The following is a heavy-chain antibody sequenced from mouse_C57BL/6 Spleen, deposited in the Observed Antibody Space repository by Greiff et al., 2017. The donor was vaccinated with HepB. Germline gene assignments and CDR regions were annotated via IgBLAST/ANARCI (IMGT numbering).Heavy chain of an antibody. CDR2: IDPANGNT. CDR1: GFNIQNTY. D-gene: IGHD1-1*02. CDR3: AEGSYYAMDY. J-gene: IGHJ4*01. V-gene: IGHV14-3*01. Sequence: EVQLQHSVAELVRPGASVKLSCTASGFNIQNTYMHWVKQRPEQGLEWIGRIDPANGNTKYAPKFQGKVTITADTSSNTADRQRSSLTSEDTAIYYCAEGSYYAMDYWGQGTSVTVSS.